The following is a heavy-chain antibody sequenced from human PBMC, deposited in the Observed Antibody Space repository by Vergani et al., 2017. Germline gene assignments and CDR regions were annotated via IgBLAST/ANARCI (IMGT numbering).Heavy chain of an antibody. J-gene: IGHJ4*02. CDR2: ISSSSSTI. V-gene: IGHV3-48*01. D-gene: IGHD3-10*01. Sequence: EVQLVESGGGLVQPGGSLRLSCAASGFTFSSYSMNWVRQAPGKGLEWVSYISSSSSTIYYADSVKGRFTISRDNAKNSLYLQMNSLRAEDTAVYYCASLTSIVRGVIRDGWGQGTLVTVSS. CDR3: ASLTSIVRGVIRDG. CDR1: GFTFSSYS.